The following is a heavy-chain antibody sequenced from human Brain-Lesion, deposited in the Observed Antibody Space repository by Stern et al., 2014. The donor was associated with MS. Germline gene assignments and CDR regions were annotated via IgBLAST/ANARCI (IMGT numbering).Heavy chain of an antibody. V-gene: IGHV4-61*02. CDR2: IFKSGST. CDR3: ARGRVVPGFQYYATDV. CDR1: GGSISSGGYY. D-gene: IGHD2-2*01. J-gene: IGHJ6*02. Sequence: QVQLQESGPGLVKPSQTLSLSCTVSGGSISSGGYYWSWIRQPAGKGLEWIGRIFKSGSTSYNPSLKSRVPISIDTSKNQFSLRLNPMTAADTAVYYCARGRVVPGFQYYATDVWGQGTTVIVSS.